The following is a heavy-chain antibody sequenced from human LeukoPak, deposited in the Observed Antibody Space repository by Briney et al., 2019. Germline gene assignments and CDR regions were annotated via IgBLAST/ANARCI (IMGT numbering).Heavy chain of an antibody. CDR3: AKVDYDSSGYNEDY. CDR2: ISGSGGST. CDR1: GFTFSSYA. V-gene: IGHV3-23*01. J-gene: IGHJ4*02. Sequence: PGGSLRLSCAASGFTFSSYAMSWVRQAPGKGLEWVSAISGSGGSTYHADSVKGRFTISRDNSKNTLYLQMNSLRAEDTAVYYCAKVDYDSSGYNEDYWGQGTLVTVSS. D-gene: IGHD3-22*01.